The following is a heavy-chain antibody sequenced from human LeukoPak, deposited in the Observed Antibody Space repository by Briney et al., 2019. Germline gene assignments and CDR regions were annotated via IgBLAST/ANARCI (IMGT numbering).Heavy chain of an antibody. CDR1: GYTFTSYD. V-gene: IGHV1-8*01. D-gene: IGHD3-22*01. Sequence: GASVKVSCKASGYTFTSYDINWVRQATGQGLEWMGWMNPNSGNTGYAQKFQGRVTMTRNTSISTAYMELSSLRSKDTAVYYWGRRGSNYYDSSGYLSFDYWGQGTLVTVS. CDR3: GRRGSNYYDSSGYLSFDY. J-gene: IGHJ4*02. CDR2: MNPNSGNT.